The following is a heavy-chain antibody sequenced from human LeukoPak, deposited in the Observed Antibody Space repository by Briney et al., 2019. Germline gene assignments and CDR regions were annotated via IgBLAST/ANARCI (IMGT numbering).Heavy chain of an antibody. Sequence: SETLSLTCTVSGGSISSYYWSWIRQPPGKGLEWIGFIYYTGSTNYNPSLKSRLTISVDTSKNQLSLKLTSVTDADTAVYYCVRGSSASPYFDPWGQGTPVAVSS. J-gene: IGHJ5*02. CDR3: VRGSSASPYFDP. CDR2: IYYTGST. CDR1: GGSISSYY. V-gene: IGHV4-59*01. D-gene: IGHD6-19*01.